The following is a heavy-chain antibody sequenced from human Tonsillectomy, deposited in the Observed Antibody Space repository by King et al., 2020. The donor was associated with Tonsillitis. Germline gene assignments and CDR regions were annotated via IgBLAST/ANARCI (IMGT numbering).Heavy chain of an antibody. V-gene: IGHV3-33*01. CDR3: ARGGWFGELLYHYYGMDV. D-gene: IGHD3-10*01. CDR1: GFTFSSYG. CDR2: IWYDGSNK. Sequence: VQLVESGGGVVQPGRSLRLSCAASGFTFSSYGMHGVRQAPGKGLEWVAVIWYDGSNKYYADSVKGRFTISRDNSKNTLYLQMNSLRAEDTAVYYCARGGWFGELLYHYYGMDVWGQGTTVTVSS. J-gene: IGHJ6*02.